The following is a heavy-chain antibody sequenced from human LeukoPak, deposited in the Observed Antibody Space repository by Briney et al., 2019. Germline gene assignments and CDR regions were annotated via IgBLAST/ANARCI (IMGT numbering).Heavy chain of an antibody. CDR3: ARRTGGYWDAFDI. CDR2: IYYSGST. CDR1: GGSFSGCY. V-gene: IGHV4-59*01. D-gene: IGHD3-22*01. J-gene: IGHJ3*02. Sequence: SETLSLTCAVYGGSFSGCYWSWIRQPPGKGLEWIGYIYYSGSTNYNPSLKSRVTISVDTSKNQFSLKLSSVTAADTAVYYCARRTGGYWDAFDIWGQGTMVTVSS.